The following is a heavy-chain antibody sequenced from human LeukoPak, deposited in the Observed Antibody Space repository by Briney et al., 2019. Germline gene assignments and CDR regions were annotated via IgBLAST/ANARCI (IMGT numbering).Heavy chain of an antibody. J-gene: IGHJ6*02. CDR2: IKQDGSEK. CDR3: ARDQAVCSSTSCYHYYYFYAMDV. D-gene: IGHD2-2*01. CDR1: GFTFSTYW. Sequence: PGGSLRLSCAASGFTFSTYWMTWVRQAPGKGPEWVANIKQDGSEKYYVDSVKGRFTISRDNAKNSLYLQMNSLRAEDTAVYYCARDQAVCSSTSCYHYYYFYAMDVWGQGITVTVSS. V-gene: IGHV3-7*01.